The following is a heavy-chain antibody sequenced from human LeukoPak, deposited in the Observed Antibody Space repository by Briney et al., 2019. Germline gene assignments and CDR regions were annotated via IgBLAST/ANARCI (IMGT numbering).Heavy chain of an antibody. D-gene: IGHD4-17*01. J-gene: IGHJ4*02. CDR1: GGSISSSNW. CDR2: IYHSGST. CDR3: ARSSTTVTTWGFDY. V-gene: IGHV4-4*02. Sequence: SETLSLTCAVSGGSISSSNWWSWVRQPPGKGLEWIGEIYHSGSTNYNPSLKSRVTISVDKSKNQFSLKLSSVTAADTAVYYCARSSTTVTTWGFDYRGQGTLVTVSS.